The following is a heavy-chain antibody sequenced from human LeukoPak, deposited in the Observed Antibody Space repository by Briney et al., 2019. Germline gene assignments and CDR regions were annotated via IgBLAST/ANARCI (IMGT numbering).Heavy chain of an antibody. CDR3: ATNYVNYYYGMDV. J-gene: IGHJ6*02. Sequence: SETLSLTCTVSGGSISIGDYYWSWIRQHPGKGLEWIGHIHHSGTTYYSPSLKSRVTISVDTSKNQFSLKLSFVTAADTAVYYCATNYVNYYYGMDVWGQGTTVTVSS. CDR1: GGSISIGDYY. D-gene: IGHD1-7*01. CDR2: IHHSGTT. V-gene: IGHV4-30-4*02.